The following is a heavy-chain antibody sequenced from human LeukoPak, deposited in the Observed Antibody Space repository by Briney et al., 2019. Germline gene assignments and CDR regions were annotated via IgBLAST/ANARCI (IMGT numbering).Heavy chain of an antibody. V-gene: IGHV1-18*01. D-gene: IGHD3-9*01. CDR2: TSPYNGNA. J-gene: IGHJ3*02. CDR3: ARGGVDILTGLRSAFDI. CDR1: GYTFTSYG. Sequence: ASVKVSCKASGYTFTSYGLSWVRQAPGQGLEFMGWTSPYNGNAKYAQNFQGRVTMTTDTSTSTAYMELRSLRSDDTAVYYCARGGVDILTGLRSAFDIWGHGTMVTVSS.